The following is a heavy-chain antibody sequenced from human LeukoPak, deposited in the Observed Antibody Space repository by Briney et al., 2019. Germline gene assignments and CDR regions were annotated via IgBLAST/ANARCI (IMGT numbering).Heavy chain of an antibody. Sequence: LRASVKVSCKASGYTFTSYGISWVRQAPGQGLEWMGWISAYNGNTNYAQKFQGRVTMTRNTSISTAYMELSSLRSEDTAVYYCARGGPFDSFDYWGQGTLVTVSS. CDR3: ARGGPFDSFDY. CDR2: ISAYNGNT. J-gene: IGHJ4*02. CDR1: GYTFTSYG. V-gene: IGHV1-18*01. D-gene: IGHD3-9*01.